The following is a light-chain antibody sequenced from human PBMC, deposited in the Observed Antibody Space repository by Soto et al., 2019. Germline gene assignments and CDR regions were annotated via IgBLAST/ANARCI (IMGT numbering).Light chain of an antibody. CDR1: ESVSSS. Sequence: EVVMTQSPATLSVSPGERATLSCRASESVSSSLAWYQQKPGQAPRLLIYGASTRATGIPARFSGSGSGTEFTLTISSLQSEDFAVYFCHQYIDWPRTFGQGTKVEIK. V-gene: IGKV3-15*01. CDR3: HQYIDWPRT. CDR2: GAS. J-gene: IGKJ1*01.